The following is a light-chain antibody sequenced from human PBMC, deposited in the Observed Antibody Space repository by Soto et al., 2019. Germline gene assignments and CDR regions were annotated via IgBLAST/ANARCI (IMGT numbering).Light chain of an antibody. CDR1: SYKIGAGYD. Sequence: QSVLTQPPSVSGAPGQRVTISCTGSSYKIGAGYDVHWYQQLPGTAPKLLIYGNSNRPSGVPDRFSGSKSGTSASLAITGLQAEDEADYYCQSYDSSLSGFYVFGTGTKLTVL. CDR2: GNS. V-gene: IGLV1-40*01. CDR3: QSYDSSLSGFYV. J-gene: IGLJ1*01.